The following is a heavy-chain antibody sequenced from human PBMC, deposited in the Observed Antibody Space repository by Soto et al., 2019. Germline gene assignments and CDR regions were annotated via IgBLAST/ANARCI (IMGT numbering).Heavy chain of an antibody. V-gene: IGHV3-23*01. Sequence: GGSLRLSCAASGFTFSSYAMSWVRQAPGKGLEWVSAISGSGGSTYYADSVKGRFTISRDNSKNTLYLQMNGLRAEDTAVYYCASSPGSDTIWFGAAGAFDIWGQGTMVTVSS. CDR2: ISGSGGST. D-gene: IGHD3-10*01. J-gene: IGHJ3*02. CDR1: GFTFSSYA. CDR3: ASSPGSDTIWFGAAGAFDI.